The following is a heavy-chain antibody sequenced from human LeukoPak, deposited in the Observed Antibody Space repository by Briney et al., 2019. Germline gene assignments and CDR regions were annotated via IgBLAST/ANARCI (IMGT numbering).Heavy chain of an antibody. CDR3: ARPLQGIVGATGFAY. Sequence: GESLKISCHGSEYSFATYWIASLRQMPGKCLELLVIIYPSDSDTRYSPSFQGQVTISADKSIKTAYLQWSSLKASDTSMYYCARPLQGIVGATGFAYWGQGTLVTVSS. CDR2: IYPSDSDT. J-gene: IGHJ4*02. V-gene: IGHV5-51*01. CDR1: EYSFATYW. D-gene: IGHD1-26*01.